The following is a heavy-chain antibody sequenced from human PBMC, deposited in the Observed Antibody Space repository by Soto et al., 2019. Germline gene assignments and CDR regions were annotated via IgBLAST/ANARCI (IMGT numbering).Heavy chain of an antibody. CDR1: GGSISSGGYY. Sequence: QVQLQESGPGLVKPSQTLSLTCTVSGGSISSGGYYWSWIRQHPGKGLEWLGYIYYSGSTYYNPSLKRRVTISVDTYMNQFSLKLSSVTAADTAVYYCARVYSSYVPGLLYYGMDVWGQGTTVTGSS. CDR2: IYYSGST. J-gene: IGHJ6*02. V-gene: IGHV4-31*03. D-gene: IGHD4-4*01. CDR3: ARVYSSYVPGLLYYGMDV.